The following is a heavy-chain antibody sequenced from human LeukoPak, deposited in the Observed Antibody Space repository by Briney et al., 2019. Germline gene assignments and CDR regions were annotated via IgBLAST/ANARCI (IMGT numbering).Heavy chain of an antibody. V-gene: IGHV3-66*01. J-gene: IGHJ4*02. Sequence: PGGSLRLSCAASGFTFSSYAMSWVRQAPGKGLEWVSVIYSGGSTFYADSVKGRFTISRDNSKNTLYLQMNSLRAEDTAVYYCARKHYYDSSGFFPPMDYWGQGTLVTVSS. CDR3: ARKHYYDSSGFFPPMDY. CDR2: IYSGGST. D-gene: IGHD3-22*01. CDR1: GFTFSSYA.